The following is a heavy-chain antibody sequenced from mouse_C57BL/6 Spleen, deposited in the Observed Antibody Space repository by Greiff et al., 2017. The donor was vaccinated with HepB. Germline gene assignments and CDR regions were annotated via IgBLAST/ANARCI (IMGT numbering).Heavy chain of an antibody. CDR1: GYTFTDYN. CDR2: INPNNGGT. D-gene: IGHD2-5*01. Sequence: EVQLQQSGPELVKPGASVKMSCKASGYTFTDYNMHWVKQSHGKSLEWIGYINPNNGGTSYNQKFKGKATLTVNKSSSTAYMELRSLTSEDSAVYYCARGGYYSNYYAMDYWGQGTSVTVSS. V-gene: IGHV1-22*01. CDR3: ARGGYYSNYYAMDY. J-gene: IGHJ4*01.